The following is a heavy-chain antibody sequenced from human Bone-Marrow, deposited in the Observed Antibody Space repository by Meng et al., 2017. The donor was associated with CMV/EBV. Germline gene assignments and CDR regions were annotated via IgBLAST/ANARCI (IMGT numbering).Heavy chain of an antibody. J-gene: IGHJ5*01. Sequence: GESLKISCAASGFIFNKYAVAWVRQAPGKGLEWVSSISGSEGSIYYADSAKGRFTISRDNSKETLYLEMSSLRVDDTAVYYCAKGGDTSIVTRWFDSWGQGTLVTVSS. CDR2: ISGSEGSI. D-gene: IGHD5-18*01. CDR3: AKGGDTSIVTRWFDS. CDR1: GFIFNKYA. V-gene: IGHV3-23*01.